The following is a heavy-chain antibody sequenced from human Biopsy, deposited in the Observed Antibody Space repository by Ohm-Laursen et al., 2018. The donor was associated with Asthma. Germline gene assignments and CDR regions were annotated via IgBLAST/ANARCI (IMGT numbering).Heavy chain of an antibody. CDR3: TRGGYCSGGDCYLRRPSYPVSYFDL. Sequence: SHTLSLTCAVYGGSFSGHYWTWIRQPPGQGLAWIGEIIHSGNTNYNRSLKSRVTMSVDTPKNQFSLKLTSVTVADTAVYYCTRGGYCSGGDCYLRRPSYPVSYFDLWGRGTLVTVSS. CDR2: IIHSGNT. J-gene: IGHJ2*01. CDR1: GGSFSGHY. V-gene: IGHV4-34*01. D-gene: IGHD2-15*01.